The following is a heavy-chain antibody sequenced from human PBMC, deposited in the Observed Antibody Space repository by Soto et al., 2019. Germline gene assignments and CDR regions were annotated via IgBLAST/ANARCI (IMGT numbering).Heavy chain of an antibody. J-gene: IGHJ6*02. CDR3: ARRIPFGYGMDV. V-gene: IGHV3-64*01. CDR2: ITSNGGNT. CDR1: GFTFSSYA. Sequence: EVQLVESGGGLVQPGGSLRLSCAASGFTFSSYAMHWVRQAPGKGLEYVSAITSNGGNTDYASSVKGRFTISRGNSKNTLYLQMGSLRAEDMAVYYCARRIPFGYGMDVWGQGTTVTVSS. D-gene: IGHD2-21*01.